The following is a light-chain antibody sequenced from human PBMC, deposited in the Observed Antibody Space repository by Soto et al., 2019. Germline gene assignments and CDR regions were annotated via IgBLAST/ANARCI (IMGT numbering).Light chain of an antibody. CDR1: QGISTY. Sequence: DIQMTQSPSSLSASAGDRVTITCRASQGISTYLEWYQQKPGQAPKLLIYSASTLQSGVPSRFRGSGSGTDFTLTISSLQPEDFATYYCQQSFSTPITFGQGTRLDIK. V-gene: IGKV1-39*01. CDR3: QQSFSTPIT. J-gene: IGKJ5*01. CDR2: SAS.